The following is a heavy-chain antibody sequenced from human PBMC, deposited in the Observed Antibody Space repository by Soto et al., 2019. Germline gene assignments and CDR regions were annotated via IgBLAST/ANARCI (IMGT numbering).Heavy chain of an antibody. D-gene: IGHD6-19*01. J-gene: IGHJ4*02. V-gene: IGHV3-30*18. CDR3: AKGAHDSGWYFDY. Sequence: GGSLRLSCAASGFTFSSYSMNWVRQAPGKGLEWVSVILYDGSNKYYADSVKGRFTISRDNSKNTLYLQMNSLRAEDTAVYYCAKGAHDSGWYFDYWGQGTLVTVSS. CDR1: GFTFSSYS. CDR2: ILYDGSNK.